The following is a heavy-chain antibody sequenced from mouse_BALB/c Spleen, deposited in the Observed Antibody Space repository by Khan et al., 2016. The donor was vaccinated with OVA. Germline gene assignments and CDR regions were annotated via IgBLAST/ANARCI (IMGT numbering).Heavy chain of an antibody. CDR2: ISPGSGDP. CDR1: GYTFTDYY. Sequence: VQLQESGAELARPGASVKLSCKASGYTFTDYYINWVKQRTGQGLEWIGEISPGSGDPYYNEKFKGKATLTADKSSTTAYMPLSSLTSEASAVYFCARRNYFGYTFAYWGQGTLVTVSA. J-gene: IGHJ3*01. V-gene: IGHV1-77*01. CDR3: ARRNYFGYTFAY. D-gene: IGHD1-2*01.